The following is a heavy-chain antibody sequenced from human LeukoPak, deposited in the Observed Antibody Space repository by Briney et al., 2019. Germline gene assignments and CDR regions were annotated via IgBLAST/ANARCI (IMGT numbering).Heavy chain of an antibody. CDR1: GGTFRSYA. J-gene: IGHJ4*02. V-gene: IGHV1-69*13. Sequence: GASVKVSCKASGGTFRSYAISWVRQAPGQGLEWMGGIIPIFGTANYAQKFQGRVTITADESTSTTYMELSSLRSEDTAVYYCARVAYYYDSSGYYWFDYRGQETLVTVSS. CDR2: IIPIFGTA. CDR3: ARVAYYYDSSGYYWFDY. D-gene: IGHD3-22*01.